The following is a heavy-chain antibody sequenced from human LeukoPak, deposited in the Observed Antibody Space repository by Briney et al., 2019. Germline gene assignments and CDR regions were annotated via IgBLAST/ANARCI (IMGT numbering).Heavy chain of an antibody. D-gene: IGHD2-15*01. J-gene: IGHJ5*02. CDR2: INPNSGGT. Sequence: GASVKVSCKASGYTFTGYYMHWVRQAPGQGLEWMGWINPNSGGTNYAQKFQGRVTMTRDTSISTAYMELSSLRSEDTAVYYCARGGYCSGGSCRNSGFDPWGQGTLVTVSS. CDR1: GYTFTGYY. V-gene: IGHV1-2*02. CDR3: ARGGYCSGGSCRNSGFDP.